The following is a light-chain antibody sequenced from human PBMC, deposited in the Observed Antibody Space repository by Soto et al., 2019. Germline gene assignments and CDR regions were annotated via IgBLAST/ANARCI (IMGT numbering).Light chain of an antibody. CDR3: QVWDTISDHYV. V-gene: IGLV3-21*02. CDR2: VDS. CDR1: NIESKS. J-gene: IGLJ1*01. Sequence: SYELTQPPSVSVAPGQTARIPCGGNNIESKSVHWYQQRPGQAPVLVIYVDSDRPSGIPDRFSASTSGNTAALTISRVEAGDEVDYYCQVWDTISDHYVFGSGTKLTVL.